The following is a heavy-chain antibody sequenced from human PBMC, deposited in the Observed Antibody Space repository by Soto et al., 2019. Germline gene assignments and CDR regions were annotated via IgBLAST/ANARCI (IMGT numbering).Heavy chain of an antibody. V-gene: IGHV2-5*01. CDR3: AHRLREKESSYYYESSIRGGFDY. CDR2: IYWNDDK. J-gene: IGHJ4*02. Sequence: QITLKESGPPLVKPTQTLTLTCTFSGFSLSTSGVGVGWIRQPPGKALEWLALIYWNDDKRYSPSLKSMLTITKDTSKNQVVLTMTNMDPVYTATYYCAHRLREKESSYYYESSIRGGFDYWGQGTLVTVSS. CDR1: GFSLSTSGVG. D-gene: IGHD3-22*01.